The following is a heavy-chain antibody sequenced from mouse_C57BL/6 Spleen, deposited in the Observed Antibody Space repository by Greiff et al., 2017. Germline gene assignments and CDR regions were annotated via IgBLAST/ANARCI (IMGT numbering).Heavy chain of an antibody. J-gene: IGHJ4*01. V-gene: IGHV1-69*01. D-gene: IGHD2-5*01. CDR1: GYTFTSYW. Sequence: QVQLKQPGAELVMPGASVKLSCKASGYTFTSYWMHWVKQRPGQGLEWIGEIDPSDSYTNYNQKFKGKSTLAVDKSSSTAYMQLSSLTSEDSAVYYCARRDSNFLYAMDYWGQGTSVTVSS. CDR2: IDPSDSYT. CDR3: ARRDSNFLYAMDY.